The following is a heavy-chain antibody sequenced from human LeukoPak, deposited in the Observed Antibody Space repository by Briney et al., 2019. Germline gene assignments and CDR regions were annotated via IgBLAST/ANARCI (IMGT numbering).Heavy chain of an antibody. CDR2: IRYDGSIE. CDR1: GFTFSSYA. D-gene: IGHD6-19*01. CDR3: AKGIAVAGTELAD. J-gene: IGHJ4*02. V-gene: IGHV3-30*02. Sequence: GGSLRLSCAASGFTFSSYAMHWVRQAPGKGLEWVSFIRYDGSIEYYADSVEGRFTISRDNSKNTLYLQMNSLRVDDTAVYYCAKGIAVAGTELADWGQGTLVTVSA.